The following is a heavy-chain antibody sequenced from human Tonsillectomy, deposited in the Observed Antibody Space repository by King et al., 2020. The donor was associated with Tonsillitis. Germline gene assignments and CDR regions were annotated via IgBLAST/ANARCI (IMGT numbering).Heavy chain of an antibody. CDR1: GGTSSSYA. D-gene: IGHD1-20*01. Sequence: QLVQSGAEVKKPGSSVKVSCKASGGTSSSYAIGWVRQAPGQGLEWMGGIIPIFNTANYAQRFQGRLTITADESTSTAYMELSSLRSEDTAVYYCAREPRITGLVFVTDVWGQGTTVTVSS. J-gene: IGHJ6*02. CDR3: AREPRITGLVFVTDV. CDR2: IIPIFNTA. V-gene: IGHV1-69*01.